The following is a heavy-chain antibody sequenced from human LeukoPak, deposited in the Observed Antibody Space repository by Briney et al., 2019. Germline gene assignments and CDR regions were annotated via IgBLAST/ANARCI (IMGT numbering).Heavy chain of an antibody. J-gene: IGHJ4*02. CDR3: ATLLIAAAGTRGY. V-gene: IGHV1-69*04. Sequence: SVKVSCKASGGTFSSYAISWVRQAPGQGLEWMGRIIPILGIANYAQKFLGRVTITADKSTSTAYMELSSLRSEDTAVYYCATLLIAAAGTRGYWGQGTLVTVSS. CDR1: GGTFSSYA. CDR2: IIPILGIA. D-gene: IGHD6-13*01.